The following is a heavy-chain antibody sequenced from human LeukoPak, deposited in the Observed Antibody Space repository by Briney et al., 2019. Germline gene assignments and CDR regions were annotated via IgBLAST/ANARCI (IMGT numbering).Heavy chain of an antibody. CDR1: GYTFTGYY. V-gene: IGHV1-2*02. Sequence: ASVKVSCKPSGYTFTGYYMHWVRQAPGQGLEWMGWINPSSGGTNYPQKFQGRVTMTRDTSIGTGYMELTSLRSDDTAVYYCASVRMGATPFDYWGQGTLVTVSS. D-gene: IGHD1-26*01. CDR3: ASVRMGATPFDY. J-gene: IGHJ4*02. CDR2: INPSSGGT.